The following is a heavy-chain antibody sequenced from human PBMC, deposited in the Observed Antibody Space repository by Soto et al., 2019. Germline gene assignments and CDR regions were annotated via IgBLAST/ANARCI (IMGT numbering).Heavy chain of an antibody. V-gene: IGHV3-30-3*01. CDR2: ISYDGSNK. CDR1: GFTLSSYA. CDR3: ARPLWRDDYNWGYFDL. D-gene: IGHD4-4*01. Sequence: QVQLVESGGGVVQPGGSLRLPCAASGFTLSSYAMPWVRQAPGKGLEGVAVISYDGSNKYYTDSVKGRFTISRDNSKNTLYLQMNSLRAEDTAVYYCARPLWRDDYNWGYFDLWGRGTLVTVSS. J-gene: IGHJ2*01.